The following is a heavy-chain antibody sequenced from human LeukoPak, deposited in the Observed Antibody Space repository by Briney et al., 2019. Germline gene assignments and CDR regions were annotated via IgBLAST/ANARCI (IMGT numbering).Heavy chain of an antibody. CDR3: ARDPSIAVPGLYYYYYMDV. V-gene: IGHV3-23*01. CDR1: GFTFSSSA. J-gene: IGHJ6*03. D-gene: IGHD6-19*01. CDR2: ISGSGGST. Sequence: GGSLRLSCAASGFTFSSSAMSWVRQAPGKGLEWVSSISGSGGSTYYADSVKGRFTISRDNSKNTLYLQMNSLRAEDTAVYFCARDPSIAVPGLYYYYYMDVWGKGTTVTVSS.